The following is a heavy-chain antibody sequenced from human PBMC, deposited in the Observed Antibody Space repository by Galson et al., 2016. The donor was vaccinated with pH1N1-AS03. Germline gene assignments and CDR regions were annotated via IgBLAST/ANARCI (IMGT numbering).Heavy chain of an antibody. D-gene: IGHD2-15*01. CDR1: GYTFPNFG. CDR2: ISPYNGNT. CDR3: ARAAPFDP. J-gene: IGHJ5*02. V-gene: IGHV1-18*04. Sequence: SVKVSCKASGYTFPNFGMSWVRQAPGQGLEWMGWISPYNGNTQYAQRLEGRVTMTTDTSTNTAYLELRSLTYDDTAVYYVARAAPFDPWGHGTLVIVSS.